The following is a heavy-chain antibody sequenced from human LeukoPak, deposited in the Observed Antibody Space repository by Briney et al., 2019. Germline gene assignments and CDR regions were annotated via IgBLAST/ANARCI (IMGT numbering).Heavy chain of an antibody. Sequence: PGGSLRLSCAASGFTFSSYAMSWVRQAPGKGLEWVAVIWYDGSNKYYADSVEGRFTISRDNSRNTLYLQMNSLRAEDTAVYYWGRKPPPVVQYYFDYWGPGTLVTVSS. V-gene: IGHV3-33*08. J-gene: IGHJ4*02. D-gene: IGHD3-22*01. CDR2: IWYDGSNK. CDR1: GFTFSSYA. CDR3: GRKPPPVVQYYFDY.